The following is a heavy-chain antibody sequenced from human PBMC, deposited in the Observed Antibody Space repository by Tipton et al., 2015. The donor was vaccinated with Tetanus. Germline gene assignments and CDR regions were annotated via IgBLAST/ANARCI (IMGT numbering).Heavy chain of an antibody. CDR1: SGSISSSSYY. D-gene: IGHD3-22*01. V-gene: IGHV4-39*01. CDR3: ARPHYYDSSGYYYDQFFQH. Sequence: TLSLTFTVSSGSISSSSYYWGWIRQPPGKGLEWIGTIYYSGSTYYNPSLKSRVTISVVTSKNQFSLKLSSVTAADTAVYYCARPHYYDSSGYYYDQFFQHWGQGTLVAVSS. CDR2: IYYSGST. J-gene: IGHJ1*01.